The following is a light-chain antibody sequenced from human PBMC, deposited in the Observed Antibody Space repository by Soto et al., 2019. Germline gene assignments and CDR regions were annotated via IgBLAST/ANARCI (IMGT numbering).Light chain of an antibody. Sequence: IVLTQSPGTLSLSPGERATLSCRASQSVSSSYLVWYQQRPGQHPKLPIYGTSTRAAGISDRFSGSGSGTDFTLTIYRLEPGDSAVYYCQQYGTSALTFGGGTKVEIK. CDR1: QSVSSSY. J-gene: IGKJ4*01. CDR2: GTS. V-gene: IGKV3-20*01. CDR3: QQYGTSALT.